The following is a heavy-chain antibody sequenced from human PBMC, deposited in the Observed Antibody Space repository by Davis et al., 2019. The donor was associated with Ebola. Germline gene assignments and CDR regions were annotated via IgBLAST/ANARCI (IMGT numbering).Heavy chain of an antibody. V-gene: IGHV1-46*01. Sequence: AASVKVSCKASGYTFTSYGISWVRQAPGQGLEWMGIINPSGGSTSYAQKFQGRVTISRDTPASTAYMELSSLRSEDTAVYYCARDALAARYLHDAFDIWGQGTMVTVSS. CDR1: GYTFTSYG. CDR2: INPSGGST. D-gene: IGHD2-2*02. CDR3: ARDALAARYLHDAFDI. J-gene: IGHJ3*02.